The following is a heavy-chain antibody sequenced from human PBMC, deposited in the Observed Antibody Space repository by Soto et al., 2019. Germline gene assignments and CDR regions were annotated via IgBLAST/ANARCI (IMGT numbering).Heavy chain of an antibody. Sequence: PGGFLILSCAASGFTFSNAWMCWFRQAPGKGLEWAGRIKSKTDGGTTDYAAPVRGRFTISRDDSKNTLYLKMNSLKTEDTAVYYCTTSSQYYDFWSGYYSGYYYMDVWGKGTTVTVSS. CDR3: TTSSQYYDFWSGYYSGYYYMDV. CDR2: IKSKTDGGTT. CDR1: GFTFSNAW. V-gene: IGHV3-15*01. J-gene: IGHJ6*03. D-gene: IGHD3-3*01.